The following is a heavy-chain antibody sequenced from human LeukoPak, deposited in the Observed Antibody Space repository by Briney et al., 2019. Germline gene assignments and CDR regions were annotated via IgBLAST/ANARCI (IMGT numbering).Heavy chain of an antibody. CDR1: GFTVSSNY. CDR2: IYSGGST. Sequence: GGSLRLSCAASGFTVSSNYMSWVRQAPGKGLEWVSVIYSGGSTYYADSVKGRFTISRDNSKNTLYLQMNSLRAEDTAVYYCASSPFHYYYYYMDVWGKGTTVTVSS. CDR3: ASSPFHYYYYYMDV. J-gene: IGHJ6*03. D-gene: IGHD2/OR15-2a*01. V-gene: IGHV3-53*01.